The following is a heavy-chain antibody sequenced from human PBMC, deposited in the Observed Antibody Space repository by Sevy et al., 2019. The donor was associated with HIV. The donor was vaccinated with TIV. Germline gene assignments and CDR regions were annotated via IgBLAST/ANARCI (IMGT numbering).Heavy chain of an antibody. CDR2: IHYSGST. CDR3: AGETEPGTIH. D-gene: IGHD6-13*01. J-gene: IGHJ4*02. Sequence: SETLSLTCTVSGSSINSGGYYWNWTRHHPGKGLEWIGYIHYSGSTYYNTSLKSLITISLDTSKNQFSLKVTSVTAADTAVYYCAGETEPGTIHWGQGAMVTVSS. CDR1: GSSINSGGYY. V-gene: IGHV4-31*01.